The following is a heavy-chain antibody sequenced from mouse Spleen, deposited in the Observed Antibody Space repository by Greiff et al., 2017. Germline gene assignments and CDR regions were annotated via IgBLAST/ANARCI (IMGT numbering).Heavy chain of an antibody. Sequence: EVKLQESGGGLVKPGGSLKLSCAASGFTFSDYGMHWVRQAPEKGLEWVAYISSGSSTIYYAETVKGRFTISRDNAKNTLFLQMTSLRSEDTAMYYCARAGTDYWGQGTTLTVSS. CDR1: GFTFSDYG. D-gene: IGHD4-1*01. CDR2: ISSGSSTI. J-gene: IGHJ2*01. V-gene: IGHV5-17*01. CDR3: ARAGTDY.